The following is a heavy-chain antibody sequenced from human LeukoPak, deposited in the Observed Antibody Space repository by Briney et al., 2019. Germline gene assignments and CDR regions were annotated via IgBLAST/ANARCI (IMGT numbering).Heavy chain of an antibody. CDR1: GYTFTGYY. J-gene: IGHJ6*02. V-gene: IGHV1-46*01. D-gene: IGHD3-9*01. CDR3: AREVGRYFDWLYPLYYYGMDV. Sequence: ASVKVSCKASGYTFTGYYMHWVRQAPGQGLEWMGIINPSGGSTSYAQKFQGRVTMTRDTSTSTVYMELSSLRSEDTAVYYCAREVGRYFDWLYPLYYYGMDVWGQGTTVTVSS. CDR2: INPSGGST.